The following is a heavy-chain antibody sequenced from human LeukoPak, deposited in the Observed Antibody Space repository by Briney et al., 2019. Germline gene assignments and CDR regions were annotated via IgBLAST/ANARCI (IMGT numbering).Heavy chain of an antibody. CDR1: GGSISSSSYY. J-gene: IGHJ4*02. CDR2: IYYSGST. Sequence: SETLSLTCTVSGGSISSSSYYWGWIRQPPGKGLERIGSIYYSGSTYYNPSLKSRVTISVDTSKNQFPLKLSSVTAADTAVYCCARHIYLDDIVVVVAATYFDYWGQGTLVTVSS. CDR3: ARHIYLDDIVVVVAATYFDY. V-gene: IGHV4-39*01. D-gene: IGHD2-15*01.